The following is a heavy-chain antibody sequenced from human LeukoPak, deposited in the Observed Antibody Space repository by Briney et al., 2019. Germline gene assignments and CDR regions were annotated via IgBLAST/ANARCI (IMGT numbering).Heavy chain of an antibody. CDR2: IYTSGST. CDR3: ARGFGSGGYYDY. V-gene: IGHV4-4*07. D-gene: IGHD3-22*01. Sequence: SETLSLTCSVSGGSISSYYWTWIRQPAGKGLEWIGRIYTSGSTNYNPSLKGRVTMSVDTSKNQFSLKLSSVTAADTAVYYCARGFGSGGYYDYWGQGTLVNVSS. J-gene: IGHJ4*02. CDR1: GGSISSYY.